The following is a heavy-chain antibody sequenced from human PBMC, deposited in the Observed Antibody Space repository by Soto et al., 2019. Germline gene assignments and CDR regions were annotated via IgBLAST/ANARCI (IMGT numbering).Heavy chain of an antibody. J-gene: IGHJ5*02. Sequence: SGTLSLTCTVSGVSISSGGYYWSWIRQHPGKGLEWIGYIYYSGSTYYNPSLKSRVTISVDTSKNQFSLKLSSVTAADTAVYYCARVPPYYYDSSGYYFMFDPWGQGTLVTVS. CDR2: IYYSGST. CDR1: GVSISSGGYY. D-gene: IGHD3-22*01. V-gene: IGHV4-31*03. CDR3: ARVPPYYYDSSGYYFMFDP.